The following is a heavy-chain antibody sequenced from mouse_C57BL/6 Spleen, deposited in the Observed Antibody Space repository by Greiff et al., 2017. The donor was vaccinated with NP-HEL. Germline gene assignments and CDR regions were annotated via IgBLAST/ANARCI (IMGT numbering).Heavy chain of an antibody. CDR2: ISNLAYSI. J-gene: IGHJ4*01. D-gene: IGHD2-1*01. V-gene: IGHV5-15*01. Sequence: DVMLVESGGGLVQPGGSLKLSCAASGFTFSDYGMAWVRQAPRKGPEWVAFISNLAYSIYYADTVTGRFTISRENAKNTLYLEMSSLRSEATAMYYCARPGRVGNYVHYYAMDYWGQGNSVTVSS. CDR1: GFTFSDYG. CDR3: ARPGRVGNYVHYYAMDY.